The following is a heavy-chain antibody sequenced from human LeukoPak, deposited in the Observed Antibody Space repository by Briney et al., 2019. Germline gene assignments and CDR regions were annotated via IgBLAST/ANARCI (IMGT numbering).Heavy chain of an antibody. D-gene: IGHD6-13*01. V-gene: IGHV3-7*03. CDR3: ARDLGSSWAGLNYFDY. CDR1: GFTFSSYW. Sequence: GGSLRLSCAASGFTFSSYWMSWVRQAAGKGLEWVANIKQDGSEKYYVDSVKGRFTISRDNAKNSLYLQMNSLRAEDTAVYYCARDLGSSWAGLNYFDYWGQGTLVTVSS. J-gene: IGHJ4*02. CDR2: IKQDGSEK.